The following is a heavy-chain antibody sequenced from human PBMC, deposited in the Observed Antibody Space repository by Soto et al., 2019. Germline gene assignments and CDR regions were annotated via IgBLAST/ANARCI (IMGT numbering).Heavy chain of an antibody. V-gene: IGHV4-34*01. D-gene: IGHD3-3*01. Sequence: SETLSLTCAVYGGSFSGYYWSWIRQPPGKGLEWIGEINHSGSTNYNPSLKSRVTISVDTSKNQFSLKLSSVTAADTAVYYCARGLYTITIFGVVIGPPSSMDVWGQGTTVTVSS. J-gene: IGHJ6*02. CDR3: ARGLYTITIFGVVIGPPSSMDV. CDR1: GGSFSGYY. CDR2: INHSGST.